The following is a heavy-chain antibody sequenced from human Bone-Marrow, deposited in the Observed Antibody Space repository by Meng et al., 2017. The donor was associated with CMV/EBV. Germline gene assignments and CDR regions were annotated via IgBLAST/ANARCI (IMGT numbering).Heavy chain of an antibody. J-gene: IGHJ4*02. D-gene: IGHD2-8*01. CDR1: GFTFSSYA. Sequence: GESLKISCAASGFTFSSYAMHWVRQAPGKGLEWVAVISYDGSNKYYADSVKGRFTISRDNSKNTLYLQMNSLRAEDTAVYYCALRTYWGQGTPVTVSS. V-gene: IGHV3-30-3*01. CDR3: ALRTY. CDR2: ISYDGSNK.